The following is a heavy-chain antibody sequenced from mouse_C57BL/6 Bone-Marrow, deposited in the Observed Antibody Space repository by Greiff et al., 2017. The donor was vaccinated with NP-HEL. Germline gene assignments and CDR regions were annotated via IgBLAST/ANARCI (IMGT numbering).Heavy chain of an antibody. CDR1: GHAFSSYW. Sequence: QVHVKQSGAELVKPGASLPLSFPASGHAFSSYWMNWVKQRPGKGLEWIGQIYPGDGDTPCNGKFKGKATLTADKSSSTAYMQRSSLTSEDSAVDGCARSYGSSYDCDYGGQGTTRTVSS. J-gene: IGHJ2*01. CDR3: ARSYGSSYDCDY. V-gene: IGHV1-80*01. D-gene: IGHD1-1*01. CDR2: IYPGDGDT.